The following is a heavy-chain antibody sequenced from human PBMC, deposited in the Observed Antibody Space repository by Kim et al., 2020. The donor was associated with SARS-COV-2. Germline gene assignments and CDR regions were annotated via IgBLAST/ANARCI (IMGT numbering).Heavy chain of an antibody. Sequence: YSDSVKGRFTISRDNSKNTLFLEISSLSSADTALYYCAGVTTGTFDYWGQGTLVTVSS. CDR3: AGVTTGTFDY. D-gene: IGHD1-1*01. J-gene: IGHJ4*02. V-gene: IGHV3-30*03.